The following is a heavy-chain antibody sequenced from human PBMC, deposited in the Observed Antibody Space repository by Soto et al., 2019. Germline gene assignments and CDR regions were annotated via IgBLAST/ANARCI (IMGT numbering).Heavy chain of an antibody. CDR1: GFTFSSYG. J-gene: IGHJ6*02. Sequence: PGGSLRLSCAASGFTFSSYGMHWVRQAPGKGLEWVAVISYDGSNKYYADSVKGRFTISRDNSKNTLYLQMNSLRAEDTAVYYCAKSDGNPGYSSSWYTPMDGMDVWGQGTTVTISS. D-gene: IGHD6-13*01. CDR2: ISYDGSNK. V-gene: IGHV3-30*18. CDR3: AKSDGNPGYSSSWYTPMDGMDV.